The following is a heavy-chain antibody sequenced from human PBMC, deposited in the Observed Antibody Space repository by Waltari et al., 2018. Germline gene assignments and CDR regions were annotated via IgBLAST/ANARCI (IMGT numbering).Heavy chain of an antibody. D-gene: IGHD3-22*01. J-gene: IGHJ4*02. Sequence: YTHGMPQAPWKGLQWMGLIMPSGDSTNYAQKFRGRVSMTRDTSTSTVYMELGSLTYEDTAVYYCARERKGGYFDYWGQGTPVTVSS. CDR3: ARERKGGYFDY. CDR1: Y. V-gene: IGHV1-46*01. CDR2: IMPSGDST.